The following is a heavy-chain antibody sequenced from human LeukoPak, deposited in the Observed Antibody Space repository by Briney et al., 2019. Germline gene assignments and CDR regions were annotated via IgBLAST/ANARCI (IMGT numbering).Heavy chain of an antibody. D-gene: IGHD2-2*01. CDR2: INSDGSST. CDR3: ARGLPSTSCYGCPLYYYGMDV. V-gene: IGHV3-74*01. Sequence: GGSLRLSCAASGVTFSSYWMHWVRQAPGKGLVWVSRINSDGSSTSYADSVKGRFTISRDNAKNTLYLQMNSLRAEDTAVYYCARGLPSTSCYGCPLYYYGMDVWGKGTTVTVSS. J-gene: IGHJ6*04. CDR1: GVTFSSYW.